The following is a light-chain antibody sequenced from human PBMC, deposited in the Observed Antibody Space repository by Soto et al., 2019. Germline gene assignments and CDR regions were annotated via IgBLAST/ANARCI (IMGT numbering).Light chain of an antibody. J-gene: IGLJ1*01. V-gene: IGLV2-14*03. CDR3: SSYTSRSTPWV. CDR2: DVS. Sequence: QSVLTQPTSVSGSPGQSITISCTGTSSDVGGYNYVSWYQHHPGKAPELMICDVSDRPSGVSNRFSGSKSGNTASLTISGLQAEDEADYYCSSYTSRSTPWVFGTGTKVTV. CDR1: SSDVGGYNY.